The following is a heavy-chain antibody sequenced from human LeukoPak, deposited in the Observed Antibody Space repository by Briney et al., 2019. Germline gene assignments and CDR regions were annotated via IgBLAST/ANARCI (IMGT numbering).Heavy chain of an antibody. CDR1: GGTFSSYA. V-gene: IGHV1-69*13. J-gene: IGHJ6*04. D-gene: IGHD6-13*01. Sequence: VKVSCKASGGTFSSYAISWVRQAPGQRLECMGGIIPIFGTANYAQKFQGRVTITADKSTSTAYMELSSLRSEDTAVYYCARSAAGEDYYYYYGMDVWGKGTTVTVSS. CDR3: ARSAAGEDYYYYYGMDV. CDR2: IIPIFGTA.